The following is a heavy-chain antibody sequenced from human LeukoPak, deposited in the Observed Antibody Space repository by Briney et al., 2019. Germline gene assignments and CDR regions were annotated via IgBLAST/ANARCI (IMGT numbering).Heavy chain of an antibody. V-gene: IGHV7-4-1*02. CDR3: AAGDGAFEF. CDR2: INTNSGNP. CDR1: GYTFTSYA. D-gene: IGHD7-27*01. Sequence: ASVKVSCKASGYTFTSYAINWVRQAPGQGLEWTGWINTNSGNPTYAQGFTGRFVFSLDTSVSTAYLQINSLKAEDTGVYYCAAGDGAFEFWGQGTMVTVSS. J-gene: IGHJ3*01.